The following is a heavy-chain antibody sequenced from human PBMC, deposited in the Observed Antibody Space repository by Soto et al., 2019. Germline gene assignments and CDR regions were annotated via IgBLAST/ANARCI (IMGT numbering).Heavy chain of an antibody. J-gene: IGHJ3*02. CDR1: GYTFTSYG. D-gene: IGHD6-19*01. CDR3: ASGGSGWYGAQAFDI. Sequence: ASVKVSCKASGYTFTSYGISWVRQAPGQGLEWMGWISAYNGNTSYAQKLQGRVTMTTDTSTSTAYMELRSLRSDDTAVYYCASGGSGWYGAQAFDIWGQGTMVTVSS. V-gene: IGHV1-18*01. CDR2: ISAYNGNT.